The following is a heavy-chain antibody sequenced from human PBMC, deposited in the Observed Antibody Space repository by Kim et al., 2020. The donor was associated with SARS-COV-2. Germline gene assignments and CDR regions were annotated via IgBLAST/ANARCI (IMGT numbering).Heavy chain of an antibody. CDR1: GYTFTSYG. V-gene: IGHV1-18*01. Sequence: ASVKVSCKASGYTFTSYGISWVRQAPGQGLEWMGWISAYNGNTNYAQKLQGRVTMTTDTSTSTAYMELRSLRSDDTAVYYCARGGLLWFGELFGYYYYGMDVWGQGTTVTVSS. CDR3: ARGGLLWFGELFGYYYYGMDV. D-gene: IGHD3-10*01. CDR2: ISAYNGNT. J-gene: IGHJ6*02.